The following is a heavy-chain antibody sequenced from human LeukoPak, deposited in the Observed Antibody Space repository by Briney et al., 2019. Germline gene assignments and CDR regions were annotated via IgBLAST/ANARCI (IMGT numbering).Heavy chain of an antibody. J-gene: IGHJ6*03. D-gene: IGHD6-6*01. Sequence: SETLSLTCAVYGGSFSGYYWSWIRQPPGKGLEWIGEINHSGSTNYNPSLKSRVTISVDTSKNQFFLKLSSVTAADTAVYYCARYAARRSPYYYMDVWGKGTTVTVSS. V-gene: IGHV4-34*01. CDR1: GGSFSGYY. CDR2: INHSGST. CDR3: ARYAARRSPYYYMDV.